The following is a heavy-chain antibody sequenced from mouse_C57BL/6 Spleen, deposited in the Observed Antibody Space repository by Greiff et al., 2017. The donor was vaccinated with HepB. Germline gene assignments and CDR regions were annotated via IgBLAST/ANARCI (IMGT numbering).Heavy chain of an antibody. CDR1: GYTFTSYW. D-gene: IGHD1-1*01. CDR2: IYPGSGST. Sequence: QVQLQQPGAELVKPGASVKMSCKASGYTFTSYWITWVKQRPGQGLEWIGDIYPGSGSTNYNEKFKSKATLTVDTSSSTAYRQLSSLSSADSAFYCCARPFGSSYYAMDYWGQGTSVTVSS. J-gene: IGHJ4*01. CDR3: ARPFGSSYYAMDY. V-gene: IGHV1-55*01.